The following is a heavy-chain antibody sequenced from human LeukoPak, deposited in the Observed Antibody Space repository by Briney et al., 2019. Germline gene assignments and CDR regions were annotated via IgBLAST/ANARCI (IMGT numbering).Heavy chain of an antibody. Sequence: GGSLRLSCAASGFTFSSYGMSWVRHGPGKGLEWVSSISGSGYSTYYADSVKGRFTISRDNSKKTLYVQMNSLRAEETAVYYCAILKGDYWGQGTLVTVSS. V-gene: IGHV3-23*01. CDR2: ISGSGYST. CDR3: AILKGDY. J-gene: IGHJ4*02. CDR1: GFTFSSYG.